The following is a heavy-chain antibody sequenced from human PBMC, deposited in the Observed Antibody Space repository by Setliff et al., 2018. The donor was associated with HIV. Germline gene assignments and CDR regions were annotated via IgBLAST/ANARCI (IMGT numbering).Heavy chain of an antibody. Sequence: GESLRLSCAASGFIFSNYWMHWVRQAPGKGLVWVSRINSDGSSISYADSVKVRFTISRDNAKNTLYLQMNSLRGEDTAVYYCARHSDWYGNDAFDIWVQGTRVTVSS. V-gene: IGHV3-74*01. CDR2: INSDGSSI. J-gene: IGHJ3*02. D-gene: IGHD6-19*01. CDR1: GFIFSNYW. CDR3: ARHSDWYGNDAFDI.